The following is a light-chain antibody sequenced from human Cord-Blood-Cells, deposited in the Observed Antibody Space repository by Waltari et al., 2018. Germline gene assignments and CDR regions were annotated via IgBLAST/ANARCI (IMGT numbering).Light chain of an antibody. CDR3: CSYAGSSTYD. Sequence: ALTQPASVSVSPGQSITISCTGTSSDVGSYTIVSWYQQHPGKAPKLMIYEVSKRPSGVSNRFSGSKSGNTASLTISGLQAEDEADYYCCSYAGSSTYDFGTGTKVTVL. CDR2: EVS. J-gene: IGLJ1*01. V-gene: IGLV2-23*02. CDR1: SSDVGSYTI.